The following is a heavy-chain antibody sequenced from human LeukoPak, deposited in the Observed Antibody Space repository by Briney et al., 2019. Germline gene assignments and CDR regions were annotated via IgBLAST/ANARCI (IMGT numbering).Heavy chain of an antibody. CDR1: GGSIITTNW. V-gene: IGHV4-4*02. CDR3: TRESGAFSPFGF. CDR2: VHLKGAT. Sequence: SETLSLTCAVSGGSIITTNWWSWVRQPPGKGLEWIGEVHLKGATNYNPSLESRVSMSIDKSKNHLSLELSSVTAADTAMYYCTRESGAFSPFGFWGQGTLVTVSS. J-gene: IGHJ4*02. D-gene: IGHD1-26*01.